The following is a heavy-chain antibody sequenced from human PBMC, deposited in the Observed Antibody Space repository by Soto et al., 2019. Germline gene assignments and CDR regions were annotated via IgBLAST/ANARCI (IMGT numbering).Heavy chain of an antibody. J-gene: IGHJ6*02. D-gene: IGHD1-7*01. V-gene: IGHV1-3*01. Sequence: ASVKVSCKASGYTFTSYAMHWVRQAPGQRLEWMGWINAGNGNTKYSQKFQGRVTITRDTSASTAYMELSSLRSEDTAVYYCATVPALRPGDWNYGTHYGIDVWGQGTMVTVSS. CDR2: INAGNGNT. CDR1: GYTFTSYA. CDR3: ATVPALRPGDWNYGTHYGIDV.